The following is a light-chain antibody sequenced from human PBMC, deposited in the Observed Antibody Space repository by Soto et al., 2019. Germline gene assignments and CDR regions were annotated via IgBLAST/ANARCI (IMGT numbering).Light chain of an antibody. CDR2: RAS. Sequence: DIQMTQSPSTLSASVGDRVTITCRASHSISSWLAWYQQKPGKAPNLLIYRASSLESGVPSRFSGSGSGTEFTLTISSLQPDDFATYYCQQYNIFPTFGQGTKVEIK. J-gene: IGKJ1*01. CDR1: HSISSW. CDR3: QQYNIFPT. V-gene: IGKV1-5*03.